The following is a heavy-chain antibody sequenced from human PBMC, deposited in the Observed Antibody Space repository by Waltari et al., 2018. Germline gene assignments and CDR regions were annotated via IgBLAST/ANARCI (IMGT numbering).Heavy chain of an antibody. Sequence: QVQLVQSGAEVKKPGSSVKVSCKASGGTFSSYAISWVRQAPGQGLEWMGGILPIFGTANYAQKFQGRVTITTDESTSTAYMELSSLRSEDTAVYYCARGDYYGSGRSDFDYWGQGTLVTVSS. CDR1: GGTFSSYA. V-gene: IGHV1-69*05. CDR2: ILPIFGTA. D-gene: IGHD3-10*01. J-gene: IGHJ4*02. CDR3: ARGDYYGSGRSDFDY.